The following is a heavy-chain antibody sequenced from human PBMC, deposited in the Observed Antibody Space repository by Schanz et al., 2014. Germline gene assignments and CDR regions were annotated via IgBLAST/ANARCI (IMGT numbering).Heavy chain of an antibody. J-gene: IGHJ4*02. CDR2: FDAHDGRA. CDR3: VREGSTTPVAGLRSFDWLGRFDY. V-gene: IGHV3-23*01. CDR1: EFTFSTDA. D-gene: IGHD3-9*01. Sequence: EVQLLESGGGLVQPGGSLRLSCAASEFTFSTDAMSWVRQAPGKGLEWVSGFDAHDGRAYYADSAKGRFTISRDNSKSTLYLQMNSLRAEDTAMYYCVREGSTTPVAGLRSFDWLGRFDYWGQGALVTVSS.